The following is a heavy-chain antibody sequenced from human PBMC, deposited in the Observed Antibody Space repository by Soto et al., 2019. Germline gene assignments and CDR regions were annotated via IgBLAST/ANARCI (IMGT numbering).Heavy chain of an antibody. CDR3: AASRRGIVELSGSHLYYYGMDV. D-gene: IGHD3-16*02. CDR1: GFTFSSYA. V-gene: IGHV3-23*01. J-gene: IGHJ6*02. Sequence: PGGSLRLSCAASGFTFSSYAMSWVRLAPGKGLEWVSAISGSGGSTYYTASEKGRFTISRDNSKTTLYLQTNSLRNEDTAVHYCAASRRGIVELSGSHLYYYGMDVWGQGTTVTVTS. CDR2: ISGSGGST.